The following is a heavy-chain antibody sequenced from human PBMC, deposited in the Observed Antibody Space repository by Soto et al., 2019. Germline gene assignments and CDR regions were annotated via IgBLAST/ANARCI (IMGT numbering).Heavy chain of an antibody. V-gene: IGHV1-69*01. CDR3: ARVSHSIGGGGNCYRLDSYFDS. CDR2: IIPLFGTP. D-gene: IGHD2-21*01. J-gene: IGHJ4*03. Sequence: QVQLVQSGAEVKKPGSSLKVSCKTSGVTFSTSGISWVRQGPGQGLEWMGGIIPLFGTPKYARKFQGRVTITAAASAPATSLELSGLSSDDTAIYYCARVSHSIGGGGNCYRLDSYFDSWGQGSQVVVSS. CDR1: GVTFSTSG.